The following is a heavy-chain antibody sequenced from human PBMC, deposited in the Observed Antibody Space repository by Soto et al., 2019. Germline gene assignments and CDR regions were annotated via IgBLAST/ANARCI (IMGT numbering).Heavy chain of an antibody. D-gene: IGHD3-22*01. CDR1: GGSISSGGYS. CDR2: IYHSGST. CDR3: ARADIVDYYDSDDYFDS. J-gene: IGHJ4*02. Sequence: QLQLQESGSGLVKPSQTLSLTCAVSGGSISSGGYSWSWIRQPPGKGLEWIGYIYHSGSTYYNPSLKSRVTISVDRSKNQFSLKLSSVTAADTAVYDCARADIVDYYDSDDYFDSWGQGTLVTVSS. V-gene: IGHV4-30-2*01.